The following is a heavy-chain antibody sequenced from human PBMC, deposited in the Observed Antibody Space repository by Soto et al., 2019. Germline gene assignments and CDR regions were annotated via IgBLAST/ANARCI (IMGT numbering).Heavy chain of an antibody. CDR1: GGTFSSYA. CDR3: ASATVTVTTAGYYYYGMDV. J-gene: IGHJ6*02. Sequence: SVKVSCKASGGTFSSYAISWVRQAPGQGLEWMGGIIPIFGTANYAQKFQGRVTITADKSTSTAYMELSSLRSEDTAVYYCASATVTVTTAGYYYYGMDVWGQGTTVTVSS. CDR2: IIPIFGTA. V-gene: IGHV1-69*06. D-gene: IGHD4-4*01.